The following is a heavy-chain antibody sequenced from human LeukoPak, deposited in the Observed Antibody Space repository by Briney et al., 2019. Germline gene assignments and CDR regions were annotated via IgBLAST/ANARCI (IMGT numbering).Heavy chain of an antibody. Sequence: GGSLRLSCAASGFTFSSYGMSWVRQAPGKGLEWVSAISGSGGSTYYADSVKGRFTISRDNSKNTLYLQMNSLRAEDTAVYYCARLFGGVTTFDYWGQGALATVSS. CDR1: GFTFSSYG. J-gene: IGHJ4*02. CDR3: ARLFGGVTTFDY. V-gene: IGHV3-23*01. D-gene: IGHD2-8*02. CDR2: ISGSGGST.